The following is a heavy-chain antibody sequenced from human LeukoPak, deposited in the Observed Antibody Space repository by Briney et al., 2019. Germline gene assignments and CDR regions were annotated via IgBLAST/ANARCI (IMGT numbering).Heavy chain of an antibody. CDR1: GGSFSGYY. CDR3: ARGHFGSYSYGTDY. Sequence: PSETLSLTCAVYGGSFSGYYWSWVRQPPGKGLEWIGEINHSGSTNYNPSLKSRATISVDTSKNQFSLKLSSVTAADTAVYYCARGHFGSYSYGTDYWGQGTLVTVSS. J-gene: IGHJ4*02. CDR2: INHSGST. D-gene: IGHD5-18*01. V-gene: IGHV4-34*01.